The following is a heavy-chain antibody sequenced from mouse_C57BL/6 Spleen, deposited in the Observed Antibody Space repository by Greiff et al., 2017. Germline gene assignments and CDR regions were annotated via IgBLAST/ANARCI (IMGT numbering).Heavy chain of an antibody. CDR2: IHPNSGST. Sequence: QVQLQQPGAELVKPGASVKLSCKASGYTFTSYWMHWVKQRPGQGLEWIGMIHPNSGSTNYNEKFKSKATLTVDKSSSTTYMQLSSLTSEDSAVYYCARDYGSSYGDHWGQGTTLTVSS. D-gene: IGHD1-1*01. J-gene: IGHJ2*01. CDR3: ARDYGSSYGDH. V-gene: IGHV1-64*01. CDR1: GYTFTSYW.